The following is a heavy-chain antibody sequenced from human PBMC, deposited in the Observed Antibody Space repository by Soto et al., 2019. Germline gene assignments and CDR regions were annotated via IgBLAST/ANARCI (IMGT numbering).Heavy chain of an antibody. Sequence: EVQLLESGGGLVQRGESQRLSCAASGFTFTSYVMSWVRQAPGKGLEWVAGISGGGSTAFYADSVKGRFTISRDNAKNTVVLQMDSLRAEDTAIYYCAKDSNKYSSSLRGRYFDYGGQGTLVTVSS. D-gene: IGHD3-22*01. J-gene: IGHJ4*02. V-gene: IGHV3-23*01. CDR3: AKDSNKYSSSLRGRYFDY. CDR1: GFTFTSYV. CDR2: ISGGGSTA.